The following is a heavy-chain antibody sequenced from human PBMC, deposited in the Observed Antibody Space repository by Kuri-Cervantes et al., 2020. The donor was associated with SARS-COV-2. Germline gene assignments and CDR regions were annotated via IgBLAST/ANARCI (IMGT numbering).Heavy chain of an antibody. D-gene: IGHD3-22*01. J-gene: IGHJ5*02. Sequence: SETLSLTCTVSGGSISSSIYYWGWIRQPPGKGLEWIGSICYSGSTYYNSSLKSRVTIPVDTSKNQFSLKLSYVTAADPAVCYCARHVVNYYDSSGYSWFDPWGQGTLVTVSS. CDR1: GGSISSSIYY. CDR3: ARHVVNYYDSSGYSWFDP. V-gene: IGHV4-39*01. CDR2: ICYSGST.